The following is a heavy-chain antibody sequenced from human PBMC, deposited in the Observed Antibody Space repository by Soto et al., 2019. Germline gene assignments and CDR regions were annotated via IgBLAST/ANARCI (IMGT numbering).Heavy chain of an antibody. CDR2: IYYSGST. D-gene: IGHD5-12*01. J-gene: IGHJ4*02. CDR3: ARQRDGYTFFDY. Sequence: QVQLQESGPGLVKPSETLSLTCTVSGGSISSYYWSWIRQPPGKGLEWIGYIYYSGSTNYNPSLKSRVTISVDTSKNQFSLKLSSVTAADTAVYYCARQRDGYTFFDYWGQGTLVTVSS. CDR1: GGSISSYY. V-gene: IGHV4-59*08.